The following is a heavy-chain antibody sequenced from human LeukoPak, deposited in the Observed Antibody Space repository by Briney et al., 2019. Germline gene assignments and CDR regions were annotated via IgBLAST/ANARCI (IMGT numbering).Heavy chain of an antibody. Sequence: GGSLRLSCAASGLSFSNYAMYWVRQAPGKGLEWVSAISGTGGNIFYTDSVKGRFTISRDNSKNTLYLHMNSLRAEDTAIYYCVRDNYSYRLDVWGQGTLVTVSS. CDR3: VRDNYSYRLDV. J-gene: IGHJ4*02. CDR2: ISGTGGNI. CDR1: GLSFSNYA. V-gene: IGHV3-23*01. D-gene: IGHD2-21*01.